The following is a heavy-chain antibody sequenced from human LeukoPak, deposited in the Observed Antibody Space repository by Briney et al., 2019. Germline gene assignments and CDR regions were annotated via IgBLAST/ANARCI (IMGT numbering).Heavy chain of an antibody. D-gene: IGHD6-13*01. CDR2: FDPEDGET. Sequence: ASVKVSCKVSGYTLTELSMHWVRQAPGKGLEWMGGFDPEDGETIYAQKFQGRVTMTEDTSTDTAYMELSSLRSEDTAVYYCARGSEFAGHPDYWGQGTLVTVSS. V-gene: IGHV1-24*01. CDR3: ARGSEFAGHPDY. J-gene: IGHJ4*02. CDR1: GYTLTELS.